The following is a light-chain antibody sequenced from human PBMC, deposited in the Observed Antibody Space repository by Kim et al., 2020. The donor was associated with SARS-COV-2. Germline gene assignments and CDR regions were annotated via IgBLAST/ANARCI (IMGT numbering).Light chain of an antibody. Sequence: PVSISCRSSQSLGYSDGNPYLDWCQQSPDRSPRRLIYGVSDRVSGVPDRFSGSGSGTDFTLKISRVEAEDVGVYYCMQGTHWPPTFGQGAKVDIK. CDR1: QSLGYSDGNPY. J-gene: IGKJ1*01. CDR3: MQGTHWPPT. V-gene: IGKV2-30*01. CDR2: GVS.